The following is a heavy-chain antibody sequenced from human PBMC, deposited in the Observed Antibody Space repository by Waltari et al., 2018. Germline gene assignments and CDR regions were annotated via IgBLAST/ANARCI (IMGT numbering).Heavy chain of an antibody. CDR3: ARAPSNFYGMDV. V-gene: IGHV1-2*02. CDR1: GYTFTGYY. J-gene: IGHJ6*02. Sequence: QVQLVQSGAEVKKPGASVRVSCKASGYTFTGYYIHWVRQAPGQGLEWMGWLDPNGGGIKYAQKFQGRVTMTRDTFISTAYVELTRLESDDTAVYYCARAPSNFYGMDVWGQGTADTVSS. CDR2: LDPNGGGI.